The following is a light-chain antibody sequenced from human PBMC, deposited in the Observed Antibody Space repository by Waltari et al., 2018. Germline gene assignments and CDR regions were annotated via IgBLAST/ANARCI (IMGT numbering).Light chain of an antibody. CDR1: SSNIGSNA. V-gene: IGLV1-44*01. CDR2: TND. CDR3: ATWDNSLNGPV. Sequence: QSVLSQPPSASGTPGQGVAISCSGSSSNIGSNAVDWYQQFPGSAPKLPIYTNDPRPSGVPGRFSGSKSGTSASLAISGLQSEDEAHYYCATWDNSLNGPVFGGGTKLTVL. J-gene: IGLJ2*01.